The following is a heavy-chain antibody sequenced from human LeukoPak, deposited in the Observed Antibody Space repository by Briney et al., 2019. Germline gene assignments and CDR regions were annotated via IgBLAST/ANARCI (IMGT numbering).Heavy chain of an antibody. J-gene: IGHJ3*02. Sequence: ASVNVSCKASGYTFTGYYMHWVRQAPGQGLEWMGWINPNSGGTNYAQKFQGRVTMTRDTSISTAYMELSRLRSDDTAVYYCARAIQLLDAFDIWGQGIMVTVSS. CDR1: GYTFTGYY. V-gene: IGHV1-2*02. CDR3: ARAIQLLDAFDI. D-gene: IGHD5-24*01. CDR2: INPNSGGT.